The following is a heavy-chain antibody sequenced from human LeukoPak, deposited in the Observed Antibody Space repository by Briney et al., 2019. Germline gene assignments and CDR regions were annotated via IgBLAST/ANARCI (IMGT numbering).Heavy chain of an antibody. J-gene: IGHJ6*03. V-gene: IGHV3-23*01. CDR2: TSDSGAYT. Sequence: PGGSLRLSCAASGFTFSSRAMSCVRQAPGRGLEWVSATSDSGAYTYYADSVKGGFTISRDNSKNTLYLQMNNLRAEDTAVYYCARDFLGHREVRGVRVYYYYYMDVWGKGTTVTVSS. D-gene: IGHD3-10*01. CDR3: ARDFLGHREVRGVRVYYYYYMDV. CDR1: GFTFSSRA.